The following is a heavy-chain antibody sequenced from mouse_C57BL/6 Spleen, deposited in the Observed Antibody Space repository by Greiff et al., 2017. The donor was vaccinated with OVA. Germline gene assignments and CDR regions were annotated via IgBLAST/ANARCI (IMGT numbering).Heavy chain of an antibody. V-gene: IGHV1-26*01. CDR1: GYTFTDYY. D-gene: IGHD2-3*01. Sequence: EVQLQQSGPELVKPGASVKISCKASGYTFTDYYMNWVKQSHGKSLEWIGDINPNNGGTSYNQKFKGKATLTVDKSSSTAYMELRSLTSEDSAVYYCARRRRADGSYYAMDYWGQGTSVTVSS. CDR2: INPNNGGT. J-gene: IGHJ4*01. CDR3: ARRRRADGSYYAMDY.